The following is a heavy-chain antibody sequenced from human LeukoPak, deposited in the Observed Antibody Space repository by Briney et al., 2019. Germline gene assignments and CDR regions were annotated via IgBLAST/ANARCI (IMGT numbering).Heavy chain of an antibody. Sequence: AETLSLTCTVSGGSISSYYWSWMRQPAGKGLEWIGRIYTSGSTNYNPSLKSRVTMSVDTSKNQFSLKLSSVTAADTAVYYCARGPNSYAQPRFDYWGQGTLVTVSS. V-gene: IGHV4-4*07. CDR1: GGSISSYY. CDR2: IYTSGST. CDR3: ARGPNSYAQPRFDY. J-gene: IGHJ4*02. D-gene: IGHD5-18*01.